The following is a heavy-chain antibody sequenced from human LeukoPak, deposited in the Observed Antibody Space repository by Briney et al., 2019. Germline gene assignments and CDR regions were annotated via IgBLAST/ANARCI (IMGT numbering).Heavy chain of an antibody. CDR2: IYYSGST. J-gene: IGHJ4*02. V-gene: IGHV4-59*08. Sequence: SETLSLTCTVPGGSISSYYWSWIRQPPGKGLEWIGYIYYSGSTNYNPSLKSRVTISVDTSKNQFSLKLSSVTAADTAVYYCARRHLSGWSPDYFDYWGQGTLVTVSS. CDR3: ARRHLSGWSPDYFDY. CDR1: GGSISSYY. D-gene: IGHD2-15*01.